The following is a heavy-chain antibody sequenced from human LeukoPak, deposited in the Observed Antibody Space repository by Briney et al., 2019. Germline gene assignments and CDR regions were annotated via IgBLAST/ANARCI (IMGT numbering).Heavy chain of an antibody. V-gene: IGHV4-34*01. J-gene: IGHJ4*02. CDR3: ARQTGSGLFILP. Sequence: SETLSLTCGVYDDSFSNFYWSWIRQPPGKGLEWIGEINHSGMTNYNPSLKSRVSISIDTSKNQFSLRLTSVTAADTAVYYCARQTGSGLFILPGGQGTLVTVSS. CDR1: DDSFSNFY. CDR2: INHSGMT. D-gene: IGHD3/OR15-3a*01.